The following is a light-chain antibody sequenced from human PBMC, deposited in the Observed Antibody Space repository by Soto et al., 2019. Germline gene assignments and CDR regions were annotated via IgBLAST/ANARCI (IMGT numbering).Light chain of an antibody. J-gene: IGKJ1*01. CDR1: QDISHY. CDR2: AAS. V-gene: IGKV1-27*01. Sequence: DIQLTQSPSSLSASVGDRVTITCRASQDISHYLAWYQQRPGKVPRLLVYAASTLKIGVPTRVSGSGSGTDFTLTISGLQPEDVATYYCQKYDRAPWTFGQGTKVDIK. CDR3: QKYDRAPWT.